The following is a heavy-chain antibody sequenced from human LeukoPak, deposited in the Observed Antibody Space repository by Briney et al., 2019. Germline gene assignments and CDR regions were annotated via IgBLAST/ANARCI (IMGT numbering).Heavy chain of an antibody. V-gene: IGHV3-23*01. CDR3: AKVGAVAAFPRDFDY. D-gene: IGHD6-19*01. J-gene: IGHJ4*02. Sequence: PGGSLRLSCAASGFTFTSYAMSWVRQAPGKGLEWVSAIGGSGGSTYYADSAKGRFTISRDNSKNTLYLQMNSLRAEDTAVYYCAKVGAVAAFPRDFDYWGQGTLVTVSS. CDR1: GFTFTSYA. CDR2: IGGSGGST.